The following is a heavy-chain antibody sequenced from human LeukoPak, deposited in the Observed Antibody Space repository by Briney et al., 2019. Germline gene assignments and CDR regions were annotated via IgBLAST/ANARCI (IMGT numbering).Heavy chain of an antibody. Sequence: GGSLRLSCAASGFTFSSCGMHWVRQAPGKGLEWVAFIRSDGSIKYYADSVKGRFTISRDNSKNTLYLQMSSLRPEDTAVYCCAKDLPAAYFDYWGQGTLVTASS. CDR1: GFTFSSCG. D-gene: IGHD2-2*01. CDR2: IRSDGSIK. V-gene: IGHV3-30*02. J-gene: IGHJ4*02. CDR3: AKDLPAAYFDY.